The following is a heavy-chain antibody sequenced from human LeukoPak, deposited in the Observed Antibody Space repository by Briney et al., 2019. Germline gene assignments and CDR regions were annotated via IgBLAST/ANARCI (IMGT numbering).Heavy chain of an antibody. D-gene: IGHD2-15*01. J-gene: IGHJ5*02. CDR2: ISSSGSTI. CDR1: GFTFSDYY. V-gene: IGHV3-11*04. Sequence: GGSLRLSCAASGFTFSDYYMSWIRQAPGKGLEWVSYISSSGSTIYYADSVKGRFTISRDNAKDSLYLQMNSLRAEDTAVYYCARRLASGGSRCWFDPWGQGTLVTVSS. CDR3: ARRLASGGSRCWFDP.